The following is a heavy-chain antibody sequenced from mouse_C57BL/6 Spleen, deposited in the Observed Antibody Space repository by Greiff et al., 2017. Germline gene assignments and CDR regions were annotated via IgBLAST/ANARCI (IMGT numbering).Heavy chain of an antibody. D-gene: IGHD2-1*01. Sequence: QVQLKQSGPELVKPGASVKLSCKASGYTFTSYDINWVKQRPGQGLEWIGWVYPRDGSTKYNEKFKGKATLTVDPSSSTAYMERHSLTSEDSAVYVCAREGVYYGNSRYFDVWGTGTTVTVAS. J-gene: IGHJ1*03. CDR3: AREGVYYGNSRYFDV. V-gene: IGHV1-85*01. CDR2: VYPRDGST. CDR1: GYTFTSYD.